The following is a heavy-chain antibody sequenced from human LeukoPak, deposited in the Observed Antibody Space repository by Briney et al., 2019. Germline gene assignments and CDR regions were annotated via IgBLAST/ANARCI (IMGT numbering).Heavy chain of an antibody. V-gene: IGHV3-23*01. J-gene: IGHJ6*02. CDR2: ISGSGGST. CDR3: VKDGRELPEYYYYYYGMDV. D-gene: IGHD1-26*01. CDR1: GFTFSSYA. Sequence: PGGSLRLSCAASGFTFSSYAMSWVRQAPGKGLEWVSAISGSGGSTYYADSVKGRFTISRDNSKNTLYLQMNSLRAEDTAVYYCVKDGRELPEYYYYYYGMDVWGQGTTVTVSS.